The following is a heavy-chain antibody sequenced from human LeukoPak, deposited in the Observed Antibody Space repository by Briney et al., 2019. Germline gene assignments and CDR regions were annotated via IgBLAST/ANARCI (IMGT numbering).Heavy chain of an antibody. CDR1: GYTFTGYY. V-gene: IGHV1-2*02. D-gene: IGHD3-3*01. CDR2: INPNSGGT. J-gene: IGHJ6*03. CDR3: ARDCRFLEWLPSAYYYMDV. Sequence: ASVKVSCKASGYTFTGYYMHWVRQAPGQGLEWMGWINPNSGGTNYAQKFQGRVTMTRDTSISTAYMELSRLRSDDTAVYYCARDCRFLEWLPSAYYYMDVWGKGTTVTASS.